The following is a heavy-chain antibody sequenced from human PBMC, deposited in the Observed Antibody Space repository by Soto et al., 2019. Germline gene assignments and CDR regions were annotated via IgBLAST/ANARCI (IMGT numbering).Heavy chain of an antibody. Sequence: SETLSLTCAVSGASVSGSNWWSWVRQPPGKGLDWIGEIYRDGTTNYNPYLKTRVTISMDKSKNQISLNLNSVTAADAAMYYCAKVAPPGMRYFDHWGQG. D-gene: IGHD6-13*01. J-gene: IGHJ4*02. CDR3: AKVAPPGMRYFDH. V-gene: IGHV4-4*02. CDR1: GASVSGSNW. CDR2: IYRDGTT.